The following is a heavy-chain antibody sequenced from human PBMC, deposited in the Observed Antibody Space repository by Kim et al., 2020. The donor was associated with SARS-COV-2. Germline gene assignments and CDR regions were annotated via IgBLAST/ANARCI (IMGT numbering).Heavy chain of an antibody. CDR3: ATLGPRPAHSGRYYFDY. J-gene: IGHJ4*02. CDR1: GGSISSSNYY. Sequence: SETLSLTCTVSGGSISSSNYYWGWIRQPPGKGLEWIGSMYYSGSTYYNPSLKSRVTISVDTSKKQLSLKLSSVTAADTAVYYCATLGPRPAHSGRYYFDYWGQGTLVTVSS. D-gene: IGHD1-26*01. CDR2: MYYSGST. V-gene: IGHV4-39*01.